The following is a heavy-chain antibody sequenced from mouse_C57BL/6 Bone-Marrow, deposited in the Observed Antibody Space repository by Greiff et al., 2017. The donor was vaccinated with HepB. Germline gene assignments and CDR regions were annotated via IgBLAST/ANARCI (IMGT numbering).Heavy chain of an antibody. CDR2: ISYDGSN. V-gene: IGHV3-6*01. CDR3: ARMGFITTVVANYYAMDY. CDR1: GYSITSGYY. Sequence: VQLKESGPGLVKPSQSLSLTCSVTGYSITSGYYWNWIRQFPGNKLEWMGYISYDGSNNYNPSLKNRISITRDTSKNQFFLKLNSVTTEDTATYYCARMGFITTVVANYYAMDYWGQGTSVTVS. D-gene: IGHD1-1*01. J-gene: IGHJ4*01.